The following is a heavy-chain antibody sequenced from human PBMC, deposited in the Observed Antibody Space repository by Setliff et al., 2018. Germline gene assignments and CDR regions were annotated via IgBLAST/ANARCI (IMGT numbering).Heavy chain of an antibody. CDR1: GGSISSGSNY. Sequence: SETLSLTCTVSGGSISSGSNYWSWIRQPAGRGLEWIGTIYFSGSTYYSPSLESRVTISVDTSKNRFSLKLNSVTAADTAVYYCARLSGYYFDYWGQGTLVTVSS. J-gene: IGHJ4*02. V-gene: IGHV4-39*02. CDR2: IYFSGST. D-gene: IGHD3-3*01. CDR3: ARLSGYYFDY.